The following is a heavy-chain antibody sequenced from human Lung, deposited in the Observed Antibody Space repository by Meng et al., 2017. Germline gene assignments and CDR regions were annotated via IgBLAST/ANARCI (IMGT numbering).Heavy chain of an antibody. CDR2: INHGGST. Sequence: VQLQQGGAGLWRTLEDLAPPCAGYGGSIGGSYWSWLRQSPAKGLEWIGKINHGGSTNYNPSLESRVTISVDTPKNQFSLRLTSMTVADTAVYYCARERHSTIIRGVIDFWGQGALVTVSS. D-gene: IGHD3-10*01. J-gene: IGHJ4*02. CDR3: ARERHSTIIRGVIDF. CDR1: GGSIGGSY. V-gene: IGHV4-34*01.